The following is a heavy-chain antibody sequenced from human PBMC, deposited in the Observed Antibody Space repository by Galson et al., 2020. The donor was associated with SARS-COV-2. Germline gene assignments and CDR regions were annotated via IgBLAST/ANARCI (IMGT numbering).Heavy chain of an antibody. CDR1: GDSIRSYY. V-gene: IGHV4-4*07. CDR3: ARSTVTNLFDP. D-gene: IGHD4-17*01. J-gene: IGHJ5*01. Sequence: SETLSLTCTVSGDSIRSYYWSWIRQPAGKGLEWIGRLYASVTTNYNPSLKNRVTMSVDTSKNQFSLKLSSVTAADTGVYYCARSTVTNLFDPWGQGILVTVSS. CDR2: LYASVTT.